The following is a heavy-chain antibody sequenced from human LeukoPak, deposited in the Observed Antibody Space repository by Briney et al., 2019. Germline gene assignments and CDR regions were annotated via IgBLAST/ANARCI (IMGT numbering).Heavy chain of an antibody. V-gene: IGHV5-51*01. CDR1: GYSFTSYW. J-gene: IGHJ4*02. CDR3: ARRGSDNYPNFNY. Sequence: GESLKISCKGSGYSFTSYWIGWVRQMPGKGLEWMGIIYPGDSDTRYSPSFQGQVTISADKSISTAYLQWSSLKATDTAINYCARRGSDNYPNFNYWGQGTLVTVSS. D-gene: IGHD5-24*01. CDR2: IYPGDSDT.